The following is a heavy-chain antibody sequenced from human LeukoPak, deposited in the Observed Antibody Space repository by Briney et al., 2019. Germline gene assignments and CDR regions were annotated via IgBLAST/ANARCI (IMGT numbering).Heavy chain of an antibody. Sequence: GGSLRLSCAASGFTFSSYAMSWVRQAPGKGLEWVSAISGSGGSTYYADSVKGRFTISRDNSKNTLYLQMNSLRAEDTAVYYCARDQEPYPYCSGGSCYSDYWGQGTLVTVSS. V-gene: IGHV3-23*01. CDR3: ARDQEPYPYCSGGSCYSDY. J-gene: IGHJ4*02. CDR2: ISGSGGST. D-gene: IGHD2-15*01. CDR1: GFTFSSYA.